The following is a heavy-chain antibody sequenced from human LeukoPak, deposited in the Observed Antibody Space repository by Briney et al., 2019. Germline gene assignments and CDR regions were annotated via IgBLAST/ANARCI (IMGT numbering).Heavy chain of an antibody. CDR1: GYTFTGYY. J-gene: IGHJ4*02. D-gene: IGHD2-2*01. CDR3: ARDSVVPAAPFDY. V-gene: IGHV1-2*02. CDR2: INPNSGGT. Sequence: WASVKVSCKASGYTFTGYYMHWVRQAPGQGLEWMGWINPNSGGTNYAQKFQGRVTMTRDTSISTAYMELSRLRSDDTAVYYCARDSVVPAAPFDYWGQGTLVTVS.